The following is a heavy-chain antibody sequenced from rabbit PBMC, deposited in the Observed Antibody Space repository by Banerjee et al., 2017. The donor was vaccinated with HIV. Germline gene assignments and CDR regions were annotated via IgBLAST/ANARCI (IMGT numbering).Heavy chain of an antibody. J-gene: IGHJ4*01. CDR3: ARDLAGVIGWNFGL. Sequence: QQQLEESGGGLVRPGGSLTLTCKASGLDFGSSYWICWVRQAPGKGLEWIGCIYTGSGATYYASWVNGRFTISRSTSLNTVDLKMTSLTAADTATYFCARDLAGVIGWNFGLWGPGTLVTVS. CDR2: IYTGSGAT. CDR1: GLDFGSSYW. D-gene: IGHD4-1*01. V-gene: IGHV1S43*01.